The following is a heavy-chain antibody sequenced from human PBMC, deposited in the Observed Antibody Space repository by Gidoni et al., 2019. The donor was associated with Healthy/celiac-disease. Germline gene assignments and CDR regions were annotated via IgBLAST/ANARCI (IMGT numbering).Heavy chain of an antibody. J-gene: IGHJ3*02. V-gene: IGHV4-39*01. CDR1: GGSISSSSYY. D-gene: IGHD4-17*01. Sequence: QLQLQESGPGLVKPSETLFLTCTVSGGSISSSSYYWGWLRQPPGKGLEWIGSIYYSGSTYYNPSLKSRVTISVDTSKNQFSLKLSSVTAADTAVYYCARRRATVTPFDAFDIWGQGTMVTVSS. CDR2: IYYSGST. CDR3: ARRRATVTPFDAFDI.